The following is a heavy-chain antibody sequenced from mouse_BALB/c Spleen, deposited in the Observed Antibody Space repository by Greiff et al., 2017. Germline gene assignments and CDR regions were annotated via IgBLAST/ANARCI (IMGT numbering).Heavy chain of an antibody. V-gene: IGHV1-82*01. D-gene: IGHD1-1*01. J-gene: IGHJ4*01. Sequence: VQLQQSGPELVKPGASVKISCKASGYAFSSSWMNWVKQRPGQGLEWIGRIYPGDGDTNYNGKFKGKATLTADKSSSTAYMQLSSLTSVDSAVYFCAIDYGSSHYYAMDYWGQGTSVTVSS. CDR1: GYAFSSSW. CDR3: AIDYGSSHYYAMDY. CDR2: IYPGDGDT.